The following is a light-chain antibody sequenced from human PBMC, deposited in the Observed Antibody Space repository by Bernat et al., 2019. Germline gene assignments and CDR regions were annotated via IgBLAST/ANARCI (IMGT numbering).Light chain of an antibody. CDR1: SSDVGGYDY. V-gene: IGLV2-8*01. CDR3: TSYTTSNTWV. CDR2: EVS. J-gene: IGLJ3*02. Sequence: QSALTQPPSASGSPGQSVTISCAGTSSDVGGYDYVSWYQRHPGNAPKLMIYEVSKRPSGVPNRFSGSKSGNTASLTVSGLQPEDEADYSCTSYTTSNTWVFGGGTKLTVL.